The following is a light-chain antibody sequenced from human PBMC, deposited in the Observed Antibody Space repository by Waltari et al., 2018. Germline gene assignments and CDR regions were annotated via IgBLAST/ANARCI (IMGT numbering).Light chain of an antibody. Sequence: QSALTQPASVSGSPGQSITVSCTGTRSDVGRYNLVSWYQHHPPKAPKLMMYEVSKRPSGVSNRFSGSKSGDTASLTISGLQPEDEADYYCCSYAGANTYVFGSGTKVTVL. CDR2: EVS. CDR3: CSYAGANTYV. J-gene: IGLJ1*01. CDR1: RSDVGRYNL. V-gene: IGLV2-23*02.